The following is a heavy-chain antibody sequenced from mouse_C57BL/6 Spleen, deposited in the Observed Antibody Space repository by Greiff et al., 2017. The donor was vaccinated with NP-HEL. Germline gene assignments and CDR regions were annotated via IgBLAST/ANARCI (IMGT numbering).Heavy chain of an antibody. CDR1: GFTFTDYY. D-gene: IGHD3-2*02. J-gene: IGHJ2*01. CDR3: ARNVGPRLYFDY. CDR2: IRNKANGYTT. V-gene: IGHV7-3*01. Sequence: EVMLVESGGGLVQPGGSLSLSCAASGFTFTDYYMSWVRQPPGKALEWLGFIRNKANGYTTEYSASVKGRFTISRDNSQSILYLQMNALGAEDSATYYCARNVGPRLYFDYWGQGTTLTVSS.